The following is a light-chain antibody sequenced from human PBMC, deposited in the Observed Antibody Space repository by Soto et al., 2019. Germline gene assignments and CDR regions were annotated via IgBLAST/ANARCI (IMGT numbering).Light chain of an antibody. Sequence: QSAPTQPPSASGSPGQSVTISFTGTSSDVGGYDYVSWYQQHPGKAPKLMIYEVSKRPSGVPDRFSGSKSGNTASLTVSGLQAEDEADYYCSSYAGSNNVFGTGTKVTVL. CDR2: EVS. CDR3: SSYAGSNNV. J-gene: IGLJ1*01. CDR1: SSDVGGYDY. V-gene: IGLV2-8*01.